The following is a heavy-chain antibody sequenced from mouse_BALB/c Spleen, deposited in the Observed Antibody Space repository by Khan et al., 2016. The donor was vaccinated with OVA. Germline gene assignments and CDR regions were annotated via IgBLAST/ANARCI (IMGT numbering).Heavy chain of an antibody. Sequence: EVELVESGGGLVKPGGSLKLSCAASGFTFSDYYMYWVRQTPEKRLEWVATISDGGSSTSYPDSMEGRFTISRDNAKNNLYLQMSSLKSEDTAMDYWARGGYGGFAYWGQGTLVTVSA. CDR1: GFTFSDYY. J-gene: IGHJ3*01. V-gene: IGHV5-4*02. D-gene: IGHD1-1*02. CDR3: ARGGYGGFAY. CDR2: ISDGGSST.